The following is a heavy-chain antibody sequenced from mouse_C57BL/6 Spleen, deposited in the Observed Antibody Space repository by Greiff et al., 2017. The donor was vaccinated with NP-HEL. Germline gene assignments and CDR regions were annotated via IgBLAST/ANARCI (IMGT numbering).Heavy chain of an antibody. CDR3: ARPDGLLFAD. D-gene: IGHD3-1*01. Sequence: VQLQQSGPELVKPGASVKISCKASGYTFTDYYMNWVKQSHGKSLEWIGDINPNNGGTSYNQKFKGKATLTVDKSSSTAYMELRSLTSEDSAVYYCARPDGLLFADWGQGTLVTVSA. V-gene: IGHV1-26*01. CDR2: INPNNGGT. J-gene: IGHJ3*01. CDR1: GYTFTDYY.